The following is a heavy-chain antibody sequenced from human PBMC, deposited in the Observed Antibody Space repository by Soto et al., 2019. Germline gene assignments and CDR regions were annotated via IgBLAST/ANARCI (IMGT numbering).Heavy chain of an antibody. J-gene: IGHJ3*02. CDR3: AREEDCSSTSCYVRGAFDI. V-gene: IGHV4-59*01. Sequence: SETLSLTCTVSGGSISSYYWSWIRQPPGKGLEWIGYIYYSGSTNYNPSLKSRVTISVDTSKNQFSLKLSSVTAADTAVYYCAREEDCSSTSCYVRGAFDIWGQGTMVTVSS. CDR2: IYYSGST. D-gene: IGHD2-2*01. CDR1: GGSISSYY.